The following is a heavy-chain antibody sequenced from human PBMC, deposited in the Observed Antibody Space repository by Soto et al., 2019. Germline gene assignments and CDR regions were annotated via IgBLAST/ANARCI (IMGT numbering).Heavy chain of an antibody. V-gene: IGHV3-30*18. J-gene: IGHJ5*02. CDR1: GFTFSSYG. CDR3: AKDFVGTWFDP. CDR2: ISYDGSNK. D-gene: IGHD1-1*01. Sequence: PGGSLRLSCAASGFTFSSYGMHWVRQAPGKGLEWVAVISYDGSNKYYADSVKGRFTISRDNSKNTLYLQMNSLRAEDTAVYYCAKDFVGTWFDPWGQGTLVTVSS.